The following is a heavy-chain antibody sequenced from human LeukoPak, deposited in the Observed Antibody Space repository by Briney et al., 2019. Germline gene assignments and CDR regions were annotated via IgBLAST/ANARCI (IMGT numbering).Heavy chain of an antibody. V-gene: IGHV4-39*01. CDR3: ARLLTSPDYFDY. Sequence: PWETLSLTCTVSGGSISSSSYYWGWIRQPPGKGLEWIGSIYYSGSTYYNPSLKSRVTISVDTSKNQFSLKLSSVTAADTAVYYCARLLTSPDYFDYWGQGTLVTVSS. CDR2: IYYSGST. J-gene: IGHJ4*02. CDR1: GGSISSSSYY.